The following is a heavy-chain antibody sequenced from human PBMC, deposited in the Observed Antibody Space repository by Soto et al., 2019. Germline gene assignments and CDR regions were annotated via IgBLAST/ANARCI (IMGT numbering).Heavy chain of an antibody. V-gene: IGHV5-51*01. D-gene: IGHD3-22*01. Sequence: PGESLKISCKGSGYSFTTYWIGWVRQMPGKGLEWMRIIYPGDSDTRYSPSFQGQVTISADKSISTAYLQWSSLKSSDTAMYYCARRDSSAWFFDVWGRGTLVTVSS. J-gene: IGHJ2*01. CDR3: ARRDSSAWFFDV. CDR1: GYSFTTYW. CDR2: IYPGDSDT.